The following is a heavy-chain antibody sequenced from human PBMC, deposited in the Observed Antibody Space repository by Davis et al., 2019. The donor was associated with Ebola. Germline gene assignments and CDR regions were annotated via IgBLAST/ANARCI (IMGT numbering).Heavy chain of an antibody. Sequence: ASVKVSCKASGYTFTGYYMHWVRQAPGQGLEWMGRINPNSGGTNYAQKFQGRVTMTRDTSISTAYMELSRLRSDDTAVYYCAREQYGSGWSNYYFYGLDVWGQGTTVTVSS. CDR3: AREQYGSGWSNYYFYGLDV. CDR1: GYTFTGYY. D-gene: IGHD6-13*01. CDR2: INPNSGGT. V-gene: IGHV1-2*06. J-gene: IGHJ6*02.